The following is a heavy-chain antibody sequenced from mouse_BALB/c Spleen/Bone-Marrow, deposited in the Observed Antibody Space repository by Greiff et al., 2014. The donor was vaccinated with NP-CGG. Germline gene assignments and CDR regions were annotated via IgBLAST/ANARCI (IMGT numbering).Heavy chain of an antibody. J-gene: IGHJ2*01. CDR2: ILPGSGST. Sequence: LVESGAELMKPGASVKISCKATGYTFSSYWIEWVKQRPGHGLEWIGEILPGSGSTNYNEKFKGKATFTADTSSNTAYMQLSSLTSEDSAVYYCARGGRLRDYFDCWGQGTTLTVSA. D-gene: IGHD2-2*01. V-gene: IGHV1-9*01. CDR1: GYTFSSYW. CDR3: ARGGRLRDYFDC.